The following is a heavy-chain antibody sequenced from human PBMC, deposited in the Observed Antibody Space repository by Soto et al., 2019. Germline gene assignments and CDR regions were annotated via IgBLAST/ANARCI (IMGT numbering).Heavy chain of an antibody. CDR1: GYTLTELS. CDR3: ATTERSSCWYDYYYYGMDV. V-gene: IGHV1-24*01. CDR2: FDPEDGET. D-gene: IGHD6-19*01. Sequence: QVQLVQSGAEVKKPGASVKVSCKVSGYTLTELSMHWVRQAPGNGLEWWGGFDPEDGETIYAQKFQGRVTMTEDTSTYTAYMELSSLRSEDTCVYYCATTERSSCWYDYYYYGMDVWCQGTTVTVSS. J-gene: IGHJ6*02.